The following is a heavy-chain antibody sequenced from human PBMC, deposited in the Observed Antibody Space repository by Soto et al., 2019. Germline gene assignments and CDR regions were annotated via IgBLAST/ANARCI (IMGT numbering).Heavy chain of an antibody. J-gene: IGHJ5*02. CDR2: IYWDDDK. CDR1: GFSLTTSGLG. V-gene: IGHV2-5*02. CDR3: VHKSSFGEFRFAP. Sequence: QITLKETGPTLVKPTQTLTLTCTFSGFSLTTSGLGVGWIRQPPGKALEWLAIIYWDDDKRYSPSLRSRFTXTXDXXKHQVVLKITNVEAVDTATYYCVHKSSFGEFRFAPSGQGTLLTVSS. D-gene: IGHD3-10*01.